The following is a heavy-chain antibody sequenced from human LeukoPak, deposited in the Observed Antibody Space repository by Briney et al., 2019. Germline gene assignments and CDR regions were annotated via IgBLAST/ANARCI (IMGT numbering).Heavy chain of an antibody. CDR2: IYYSGST. CDR3: ARDRSRGTGTFYY. J-gene: IGHJ4*02. CDR1: GGSFSSGGYY. V-gene: IGHV4-31*03. Sequence: SQTLSLTCTVSGGSFSSGGYYWSWIRQHPGKGLEWIGYIYYSGSTYYNPSLKSRLTISVDTSKNQFSLKLSSVTAADTAVYYCARDRSRGTGTFYYWGQGTLVTVSS. D-gene: IGHD1-1*01.